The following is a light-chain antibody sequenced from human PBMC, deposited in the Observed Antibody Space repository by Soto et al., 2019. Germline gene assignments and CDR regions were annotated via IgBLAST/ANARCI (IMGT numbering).Light chain of an antibody. Sequence: IVMTQSPATLSVSPGERATLSCRASQSVASDLAWYQQKPGQAPRLLIYGASFRATGIPARFSGSGSGTEFTLTISSLQSEDSAIYYCQQYDNWPPYTFGQGTKLEIK. CDR3: QQYDNWPPYT. J-gene: IGKJ2*01. CDR2: GAS. V-gene: IGKV3-15*01. CDR1: QSVASD.